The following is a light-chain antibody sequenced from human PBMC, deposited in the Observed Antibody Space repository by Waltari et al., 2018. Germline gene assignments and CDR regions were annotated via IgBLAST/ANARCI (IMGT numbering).Light chain of an antibody. CDR3: AAWDDSLNVVV. J-gene: IGLJ2*01. CDR2: SNK. Sequence: QSVLTHPPSASGTPGPTVTLSCSGSNSNIGRQTVHWYQQRPGTAPKLLIYSNKERPSGVPDRFAGSKSGTSASLAISGLQSEDEADYYCAAWDDSLNVVVFGGGTKLTVL. CDR1: NSNIGRQT. V-gene: IGLV1-44*01.